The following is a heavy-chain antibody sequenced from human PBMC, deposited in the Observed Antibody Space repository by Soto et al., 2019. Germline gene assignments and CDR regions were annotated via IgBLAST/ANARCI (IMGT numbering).Heavy chain of an antibody. CDR2: ISNHNVDT. CDR1: GFTFSSHS. D-gene: IGHD3-10*02. V-gene: IGHV3-23*01. Sequence: EVHLLESGGGLVQPGGSLRLSCAASGFTFSSHSMTWVRQAPGKGLEWISGISNHNVDTFYAESVKGRFTISRDNSKNTVSLQMNSLRAEDTARYFCSKCSGHGASWGQGTLVIVSS. J-gene: IGHJ4*02. CDR3: SKCSGHGAS.